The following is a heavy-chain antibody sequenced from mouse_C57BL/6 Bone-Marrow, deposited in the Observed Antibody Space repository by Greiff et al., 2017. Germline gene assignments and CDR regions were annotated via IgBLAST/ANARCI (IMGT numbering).Heavy chain of an antibody. D-gene: IGHD1-1*01. J-gene: IGHJ1*03. CDR2: IDPENGDT. Sequence: EVQLQQSGAELVRPGASVKLSCTASGFNIKDDYMHWVKQRPEQGLEWIGWIDPENGDTEYASKFQGKATITADTSSNTAYLQLSSLTSEDTDVYYCTTPTVVSHGWYFDVWGTGTTVTVSS. V-gene: IGHV14-4*01. CDR1: GFNIKDDY. CDR3: TTPTVVSHGWYFDV.